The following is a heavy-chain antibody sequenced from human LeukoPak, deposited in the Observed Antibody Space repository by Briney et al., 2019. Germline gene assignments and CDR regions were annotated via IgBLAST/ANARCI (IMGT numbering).Heavy chain of an antibody. D-gene: IGHD1-14*01. CDR1: GFAVGSNY. J-gene: IGHJ4*02. Sequence: GGSLRLSCVASGFAVGSNYMSWVRQAPGKGLEWVSLIYSGGAVRYADSVKGRFTISRDSSKNTLFLQMNDLTVEDTARYYCARRPGNWGQGSLVTVPS. CDR3: ARRPGN. V-gene: IGHV3-53*01. CDR2: IYSGGAV.